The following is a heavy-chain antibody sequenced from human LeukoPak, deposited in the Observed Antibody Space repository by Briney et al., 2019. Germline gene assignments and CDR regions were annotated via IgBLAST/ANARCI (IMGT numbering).Heavy chain of an antibody. D-gene: IGHD1-1*01. J-gene: IGHJ4*02. V-gene: IGHV3-33*01. CDR3: TRDRAQQCFEY. CDR1: RFTFRNYG. CDR2: IWYDGSNQ. Sequence: GGCLRLSCAASRFTFRNYGMHWVRQAPGKGLEWVATIWYDGSNQYYADSVKGRFTISRDNSKNMLYLQMNSLRAEDTAVYYCTRDRAQQCFEYWGQGTLVTVSS.